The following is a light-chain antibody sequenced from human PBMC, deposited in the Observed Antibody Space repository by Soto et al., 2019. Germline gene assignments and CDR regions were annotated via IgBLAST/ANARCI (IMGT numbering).Light chain of an antibody. CDR1: RDIKTS. V-gene: IGKV1-12*01. CDR2: DAS. Sequence: DLQMTQSLSSVSASVGDRVTITCRASRDIKTSLAWYQQRPGKGPELLIYDASTLQSGVPSRISGSGSGTEFTLTISRLQPEDFATFYCQQINSFPPTFGGGTKVAI. CDR3: QQINSFPPT. J-gene: IGKJ4*01.